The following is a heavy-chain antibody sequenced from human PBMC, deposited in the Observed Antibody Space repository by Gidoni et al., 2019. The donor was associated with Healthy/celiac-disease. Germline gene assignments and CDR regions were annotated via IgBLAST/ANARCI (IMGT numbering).Heavy chain of an antibody. D-gene: IGHD3-10*01. CDR1: GGSISSSSYY. Sequence: QLQLQESGPGLVKPSETLSLTCTVSGGSISSSSYYWGWIRQPPGQGLEWIGSIYYRGSTYYTPSLKMRVTISVYTSKSQFSLKLSSVTAADTVVYYCARDARGPNAFDIWGQGTMVTVSS. J-gene: IGHJ3*02. CDR2: IYYRGST. V-gene: IGHV4-39*07. CDR3: ARDARGPNAFDI.